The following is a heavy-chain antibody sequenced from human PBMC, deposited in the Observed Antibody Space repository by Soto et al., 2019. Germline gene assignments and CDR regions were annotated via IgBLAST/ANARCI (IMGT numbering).Heavy chain of an antibody. CDR3: ARVGSYCNSSSCYYNWYAP. CDR1: GYTFNNYI. Sequence: ASVKVSCKASGYTFNNYIMHWVRQAPGQRLEWMGWINPGNGNTNYSQKFQGRVTITRDTSASTVYMELSSLKSEDTSVYYCARVGSYCNSSSCYYNWYAPWGQGTPVTVSS. V-gene: IGHV1-3*01. CDR2: INPGNGNT. D-gene: IGHD2-2*01. J-gene: IGHJ5*02.